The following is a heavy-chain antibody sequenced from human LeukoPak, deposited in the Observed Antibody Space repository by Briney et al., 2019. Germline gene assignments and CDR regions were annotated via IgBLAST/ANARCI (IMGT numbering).Heavy chain of an antibody. CDR2: IIGSRGST. Sequence: LGGSLRLSCLASGFSFNNYALNWVRQAPGKELAWVSLIIGSRGSTYYADSVKGRFTISRDKSKNTLYLQMNSLRAEDTAVYYCAKGAYYYSGISYFDYWGQGSLVTVSS. D-gene: IGHD4-23*01. V-gene: IGHV3-23*01. CDR3: AKGAYYYSGISYFDY. J-gene: IGHJ4*02. CDR1: GFSFNNYA.